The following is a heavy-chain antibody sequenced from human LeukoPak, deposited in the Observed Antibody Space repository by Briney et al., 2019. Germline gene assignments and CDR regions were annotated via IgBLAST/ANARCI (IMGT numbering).Heavy chain of an antibody. Sequence: PGGSLRLSCAASGFTFSSYAMHWVRQAPGKGLEWVAVISYDGSNKYYADSVKGRFTISRDNSKNTLYLQMNSLRAEDTAVYYCARERGLIVGTSGGHDYWGQGTLVTVSS. CDR2: ISYDGSNK. CDR3: ARERGLIVGTSGGHDY. D-gene: IGHD1-26*01. J-gene: IGHJ4*02. V-gene: IGHV3-30-3*01. CDR1: GFTFSSYA.